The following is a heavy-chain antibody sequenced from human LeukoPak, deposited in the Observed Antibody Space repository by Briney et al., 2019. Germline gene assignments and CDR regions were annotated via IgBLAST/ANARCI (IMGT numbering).Heavy chain of an antibody. Sequence: SQTLSLTCAISGDSVSSNSVTWNWIRPSPSRGLEWLGRTYYRSTWYNDYAVSVRGRITVNPDTSKNQFSLHLNSVTPEDTAVYYCARRLTQYDCFDPWGQGTLVTVSS. CDR1: GDSVSSNSVT. CDR2: TYYRSTWYN. D-gene: IGHD2-2*01. J-gene: IGHJ5*02. CDR3: ARRLTQYDCFDP. V-gene: IGHV6-1*01.